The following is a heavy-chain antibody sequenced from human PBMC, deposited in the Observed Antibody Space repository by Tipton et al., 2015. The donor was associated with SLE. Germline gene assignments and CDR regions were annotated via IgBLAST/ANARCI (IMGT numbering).Heavy chain of an antibody. J-gene: IGHJ4*02. V-gene: IGHV4-39*07. CDR3: ARDIAAACIDY. CDR2: IYYSGST. Sequence: TLSLTCTVSGGSISSSSYYWGWIRQPPGKGLEWIGSIYYSGSTYYNPSPKSRVTISVDTSKNQFSLKLSSVTAADTAMYYCARDIAAACIDYWGQGTLVTVSS. D-gene: IGHD6-13*01. CDR1: GGSISSSSYY.